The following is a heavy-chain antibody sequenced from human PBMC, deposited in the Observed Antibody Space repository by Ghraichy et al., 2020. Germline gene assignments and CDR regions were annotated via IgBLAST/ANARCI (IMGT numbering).Heavy chain of an antibody. CDR2: ISWNSGSI. J-gene: IGHJ4*02. D-gene: IGHD6-13*01. CDR3: TKDIGAAGSSYFDY. CDR1: GFTFDDYA. V-gene: IGHV3-9*01. Sequence: GGSLRLSCAASGFTFDDYAMHWVRHAPGKGLEWVSGISWNSGSIGYADSVQGRFTISRDNAKNSLYLQMNSLRAEDTALYYCTKDIGAAGSSYFDYWGQGTLVTVSS.